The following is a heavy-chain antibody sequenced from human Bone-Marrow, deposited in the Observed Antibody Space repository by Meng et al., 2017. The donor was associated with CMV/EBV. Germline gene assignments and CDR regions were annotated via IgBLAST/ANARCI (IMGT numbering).Heavy chain of an antibody. V-gene: IGHV1-18*01. CDR2: VSTNNDET. CDR1: GYTFTDYG. Sequence: ASVKVSCKATGYTFTDYGITWVRQAPGEGLEWMGWVSTNNDETHYAQSLQGRVTMTTDTSTSSAYMDLRSLRFDDTAVYYCARVGRVVPAAETYYYYYGMDVWGQGTTVTVSS. D-gene: IGHD2-2*01. J-gene: IGHJ6*02. CDR3: ARVGRVVPAAETYYYYYGMDV.